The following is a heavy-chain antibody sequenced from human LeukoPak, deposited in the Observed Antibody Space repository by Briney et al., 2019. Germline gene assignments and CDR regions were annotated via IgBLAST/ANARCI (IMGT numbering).Heavy chain of an antibody. CDR1: GITLSNYG. J-gene: IGHJ4*02. Sequence: GGSLRLSCAVSGITLSNYGMTWVRQAPGKGLEWVAGISDSGGSTNYADSVKGRFTISRDNPKNTLYLQMNSLRAEDTAVYFCAKRGVVIRVILVGFHKEAYYFDSWGQGALVTASS. CDR2: ISDSGGST. CDR3: AKRGVVIRVILVGFHKEAYYFDS. V-gene: IGHV3-23*01. D-gene: IGHD3-22*01.